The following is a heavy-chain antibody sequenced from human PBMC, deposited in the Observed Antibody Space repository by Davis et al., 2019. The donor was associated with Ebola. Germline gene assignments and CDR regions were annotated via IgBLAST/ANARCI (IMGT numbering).Heavy chain of an antibody. CDR1: GFTFSSYA. D-gene: IGHD4-23*01. V-gene: IGHV3-30-3*01. CDR3: AKDLTASGYGGNSGAFDY. Sequence: GESLKISCAASGFTFSSYAMHWVRQAPGKGLEGVAVISYDGSNKYYADSVKGRFTISRDNSKNTLYLQMNSLRAEDTAVYYCAKDLTASGYGGNSGAFDYWGQGTLVTVSS. CDR2: ISYDGSNK. J-gene: IGHJ4*02.